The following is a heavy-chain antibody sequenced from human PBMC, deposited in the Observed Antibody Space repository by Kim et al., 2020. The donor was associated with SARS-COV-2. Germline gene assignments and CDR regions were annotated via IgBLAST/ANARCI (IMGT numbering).Heavy chain of an antibody. CDR3: AADSSSWYQDLDAFDI. CDR2: IVVGSGNT. D-gene: IGHD6-13*01. CDR1: GFTFTSSA. V-gene: IGHV1-58*01. J-gene: IGHJ3*02. Sequence: SVKVSCKASGFTFTSSAVQWVRQARGQRLEWIGWIVVGSGNTNYAQKFQERVTITRDMSTSTAYMELSSLRSEDTAVYYCAADSSSWYQDLDAFDIWGQGTMVTVSS.